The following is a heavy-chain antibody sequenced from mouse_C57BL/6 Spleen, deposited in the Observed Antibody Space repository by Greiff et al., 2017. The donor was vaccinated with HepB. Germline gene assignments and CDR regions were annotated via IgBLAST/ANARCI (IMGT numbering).Heavy chain of an antibody. CDR3: AREGSGSLFAY. J-gene: IGHJ3*01. Sequence: EVQLVESEGGLVQPGSSMKLSCTASGFTFSDYYMVWVRQVPEKGLEWVANINYDGSSTYYLDSLRSRFIISRDNAKNILYLQMSRLKSEDTATYYCAREGSGSLFAYWGQGALVTVAA. CDR1: GFTFSDYY. V-gene: IGHV5-16*01. CDR2: INYDGSST. D-gene: IGHD1-1*01.